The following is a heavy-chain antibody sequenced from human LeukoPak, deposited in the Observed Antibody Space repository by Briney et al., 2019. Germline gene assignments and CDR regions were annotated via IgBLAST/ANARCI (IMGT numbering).Heavy chain of an antibody. Sequence: GGSQRLSCTASGFTFSASWMSWVRQAPGKGLERVANIKEDGNEKCYVDSVKGRFTISRDNAKNSLYLQMNSLRAEDTAVYYCVKDRLRFSYWGQGTLVTVSS. D-gene: IGHD3-16*01. CDR3: VKDRLRFSY. CDR2: IKEDGNEK. J-gene: IGHJ4*02. CDR1: GFTFSASW. V-gene: IGHV3-7*03.